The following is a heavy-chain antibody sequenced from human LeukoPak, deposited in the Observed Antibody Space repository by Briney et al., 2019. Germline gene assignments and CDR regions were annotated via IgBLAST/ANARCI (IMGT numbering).Heavy chain of an antibody. CDR2: IYNDGGLE. Sequence: PGRSLRLSCAASGFTFRSFGMYWVRQAPGKGLEGVALIYNDGGLENYLESVRGRFTISRDNSKNTLYLQMNSLRAEDTAVYYCAKGHYVGNSEFLDNWGQGTLVTVSS. CDR3: AKGHYVGNSEFLDN. V-gene: IGHV3-33*06. J-gene: IGHJ4*02. D-gene: IGHD4-23*01. CDR1: GFTFRSFG.